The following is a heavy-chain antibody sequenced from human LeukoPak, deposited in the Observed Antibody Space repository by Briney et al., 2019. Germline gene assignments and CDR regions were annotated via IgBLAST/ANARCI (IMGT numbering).Heavy chain of an antibody. CDR1: GFTFSSYE. D-gene: IGHD2-21*01. CDR3: AKDLWAMAFDY. J-gene: IGHJ4*02. CDR2: ISGSGGST. V-gene: IGHV3-23*01. Sequence: GGSLRLSCAASGFTFSSYEMNWVRQAPGKGLEWVSTISGSGGSTYHADSVKGRFTISRDNSKNTLYLQMNSLRAEDTAVYFCAKDLWAMAFDYWGQGTLVTVSS.